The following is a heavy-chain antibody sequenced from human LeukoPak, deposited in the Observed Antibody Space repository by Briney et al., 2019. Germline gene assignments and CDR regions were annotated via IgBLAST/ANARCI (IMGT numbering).Heavy chain of an antibody. CDR3: ARSPNGLWNFDY. J-gene: IGHJ4*02. CDR2: INPKSGGI. V-gene: IGHV1-2*06. CDR1: GYTFTGYY. D-gene: IGHD2-8*01. Sequence: ASVKVSCKASGYTFTGYYIHWVRQAPGQGLEWMGRINPKSGGINYAQKFQGRVTMTRDTSISTVYMEVSRLRSDDTAVYYCARSPNGLWNFDYWGQGTLVTVSS.